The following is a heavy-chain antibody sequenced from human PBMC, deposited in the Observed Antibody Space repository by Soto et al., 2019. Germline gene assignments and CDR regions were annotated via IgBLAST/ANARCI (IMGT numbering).Heavy chain of an antibody. CDR3: AKDVSYGGKRPYYFDY. V-gene: IGHV3-23*01. CDR2: ISDSGGSA. D-gene: IGHD4-17*01. J-gene: IGHJ4*02. CDR1: GFTFSNYA. Sequence: GGSLRLSCAASGFTFSNYAMSWVRQAPGMGLEWVSGISDSGGSAYNADSVKGRFTISRDNAKSTLYLQMDSLRAEDTAVYYCAKDVSYGGKRPYYFDYWGQGTLVTVSS.